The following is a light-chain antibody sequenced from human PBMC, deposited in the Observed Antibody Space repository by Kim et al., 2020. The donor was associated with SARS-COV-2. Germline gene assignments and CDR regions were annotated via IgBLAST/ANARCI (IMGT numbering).Light chain of an antibody. V-gene: IGKV1-NL1*01. Sequence: DIQMTQSPSSLSASVGDRVTITCRASQGIYNSLAWYQRKPGTAPKLLLYAASRLESGVPSRFSGSGSGTDYSLTIDSLQPEDFATYYCQQYSGMPLTFGQGTKLEI. CDR1: QGIYNS. CDR3: QQYSGMPLT. CDR2: AAS. J-gene: IGKJ2*01.